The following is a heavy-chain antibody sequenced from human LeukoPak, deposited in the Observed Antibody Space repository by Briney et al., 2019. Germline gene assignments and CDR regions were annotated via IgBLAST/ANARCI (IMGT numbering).Heavy chain of an antibody. CDR2: MNPNSGNT. CDR3: ARPRGGSRTKGNAFDI. D-gene: IGHD2-2*01. V-gene: IGHV1-8*01. Sequence: ASVKVSCKPSGYTFTSYDINWVRQATGQGLEWMGWMNPNSGNTGYTQKFQGRVTMTRNTSISTAYMELSSLRSEDTAVYYCARPRGGSRTKGNAFDIWGQGTMVTVSS. CDR1: GYTFTSYD. J-gene: IGHJ3*02.